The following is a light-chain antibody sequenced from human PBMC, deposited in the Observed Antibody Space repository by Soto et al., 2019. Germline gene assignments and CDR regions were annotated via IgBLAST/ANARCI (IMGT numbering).Light chain of an antibody. CDR2: EAS. CDR3: QQYNSYWT. CDR1: QNINSW. V-gene: IGKV1-5*03. Sequence: DIQMTQSPSTLSASVGDRVTISCRASQNINSWLSWYQQKPGKAPNLLIYEASSLESVVPSRLSGSGSGTEFTLTISSLQPDDFQTYFCQQYNSYWTCGQGTKVEIK. J-gene: IGKJ1*01.